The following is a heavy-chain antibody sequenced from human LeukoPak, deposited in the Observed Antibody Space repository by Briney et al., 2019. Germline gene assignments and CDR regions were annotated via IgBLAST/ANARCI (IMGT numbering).Heavy chain of an antibody. CDR3: ARGRYSGYAKDY. J-gene: IGHJ4*02. V-gene: IGHV4-34*01. CDR2: INHSGST. D-gene: IGHD5-12*01. Sequence: PSETLSLTCAVYGGSFSGHYWSWIRQPPGKGLEWIGEINHSGSTNYNPSLRSRVTISVDTSKNQFSLKLSSVTAADTAVYYCARGRYSGYAKDYWGQGTLVTVSS. CDR1: GGSFSGHY.